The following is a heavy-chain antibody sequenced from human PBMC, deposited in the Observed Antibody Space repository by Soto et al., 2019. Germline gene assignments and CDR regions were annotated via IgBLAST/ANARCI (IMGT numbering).Heavy chain of an antibody. CDR3: AREGQYDILTGYRHHFDC. D-gene: IGHD3-9*01. J-gene: IGHJ4*02. CDR1: GFTVSSNY. V-gene: IGHV3-66*01. CDR2: IYSGGGT. Sequence: EVQLVESGGGLVQRGRSLRLSCAASGFTVSSNYMSWVRQAPGKGLEWVSVIYSGGGTKYADSVKGRFTISRDNSKNTLYLQMDSLRVEDTAVYYCAREGQYDILTGYRHHFDCWGQGTLVTVSS.